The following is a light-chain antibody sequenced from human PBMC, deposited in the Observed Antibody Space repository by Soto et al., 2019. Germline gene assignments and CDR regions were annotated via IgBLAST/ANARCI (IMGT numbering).Light chain of an antibody. CDR1: QSVSTY. Sequence: EIVLTQSPATLSLSPGERATLSCRASQSVSTYFAWYQQKPGQTRRLLIYDASNRATGIPARFSGSGSGTDFTLTISSLEPEDFAVYYCQQRSVWPITFGQGTRLDIK. V-gene: IGKV3-11*01. CDR2: DAS. CDR3: QQRSVWPIT. J-gene: IGKJ5*01.